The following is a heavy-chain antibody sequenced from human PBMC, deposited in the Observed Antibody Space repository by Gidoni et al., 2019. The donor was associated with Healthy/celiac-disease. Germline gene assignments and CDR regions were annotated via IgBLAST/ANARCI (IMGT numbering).Heavy chain of an antibody. V-gene: IGHV3-33*01. Sequence: QVQLVESGGGVVQPGRSLILSCAASGFPFSSYGMHWVRQAPGKGMEWVAVIWYDGSNKYYADSVKGRFTISRDNSKNTLYLQMNSLRAEDTAVYYCARVGIAVAPFDAFDIWGQGTMVTVSS. CDR3: ARVGIAVAPFDAFDI. D-gene: IGHD6-19*01. CDR2: IWYDGSNK. CDR1: GFPFSSYG. J-gene: IGHJ3*02.